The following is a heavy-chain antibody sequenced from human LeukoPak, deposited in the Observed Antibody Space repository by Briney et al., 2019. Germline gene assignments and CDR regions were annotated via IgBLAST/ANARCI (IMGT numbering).Heavy chain of an antibody. V-gene: IGHV3-21*01. J-gene: IGHJ4*02. CDR3: AREIGGLGYDH. CDR1: EFCFSINR. CDR2: IQPSGKNI. D-gene: IGHD2/OR15-2a*01. Sequence: GGSVRLSCVASEFCFSINRMHWVRQAPGKGLEWVSSIQPSGKNIYHAASLKGRFTISRDNTKNSLYLQMNSLRAEDTAVYYCAREIGGLGYDHWGQGVLVTVSS.